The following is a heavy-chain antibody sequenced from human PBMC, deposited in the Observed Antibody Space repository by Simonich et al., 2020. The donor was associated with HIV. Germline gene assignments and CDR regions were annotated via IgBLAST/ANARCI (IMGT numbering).Heavy chain of an antibody. D-gene: IGHD3-10*01. Sequence: QVQLQESGPGLVKPSETLSLTCAVSGYSVSSAYYWGWIRQPQGKGLEWIGTYHHGSIHYTPSLKSRLTISVDMSKNQVYLNLSSVTAADTAVYYCGRTNYSSGIDYWGQGTLVTVSS. V-gene: IGHV4-38-2*01. CDR3: GRTNYSSGIDY. CDR2: YHHGSI. CDR1: GYSVSSAYY. J-gene: IGHJ4*02.